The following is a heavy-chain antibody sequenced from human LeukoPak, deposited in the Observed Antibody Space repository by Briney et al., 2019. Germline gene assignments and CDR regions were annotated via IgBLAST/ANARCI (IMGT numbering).Heavy chain of an antibody. V-gene: IGHV3-30*18. CDR3: AKDPTSEGYYYYYMDV. J-gene: IGHJ6*03. CDR2: ISYDGSNK. Sequence: PGRSLRLSCAASGFTFSSYGMHWVRQAPGKGLEWVAVISYDGSNKYYADSVKGRFTISRDNSKNTLYLQMNSLRAEDTAVYYCAKDPTSEGYYYYYMDVWGKGTTVTVSS. CDR1: GFTFSSYG.